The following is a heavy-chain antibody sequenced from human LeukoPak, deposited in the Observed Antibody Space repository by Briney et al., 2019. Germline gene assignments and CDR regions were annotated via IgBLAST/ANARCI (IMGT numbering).Heavy chain of an antibody. CDR1: GYTLTELS. J-gene: IGHJ3*02. CDR3: ATDASSFWSGYNIGMGAFDI. Sequence: GASVKVSCKVSGYTLTELSMHRVRQAPGKGLEWMGGFDPEDGETTYAQKFQGRVTMTEDTSTDTAYMELSSLRSEDTAVYYCATDASSFWSGYNIGMGAFDIWGQGTMVTVSS. V-gene: IGHV1-24*01. D-gene: IGHD3-3*01. CDR2: FDPEDGET.